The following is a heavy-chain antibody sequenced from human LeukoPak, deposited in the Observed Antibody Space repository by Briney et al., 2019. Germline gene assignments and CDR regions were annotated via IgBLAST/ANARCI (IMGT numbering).Heavy chain of an antibody. V-gene: IGHV4-30-4*01. CDR3: ARGQRGQQLVRRVNWFDP. CDR1: GGSISSGDYY. J-gene: IGHJ5*02. CDR2: IYYSGRT. D-gene: IGHD6-13*01. Sequence: SETLSLTCTVSGGSISSGDYYWSWIRQPPGKGLEWLGYIYYSGRTYYNPSLKSRLSISVDTSKNQFSLKLSSVTAADTAVYYCARGQRGQQLVRRVNWFDPWGQGTLVTVSS.